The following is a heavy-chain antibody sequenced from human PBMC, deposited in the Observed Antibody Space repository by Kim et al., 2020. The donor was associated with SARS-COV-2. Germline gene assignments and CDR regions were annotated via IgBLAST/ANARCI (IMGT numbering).Heavy chain of an antibody. D-gene: IGHD6-6*01. V-gene: IGHV1-69*04. Sequence: SVKVSCKDSGGTFSSYAISWVRQAPGQGLEWMGRIIPILGIANYAQKFQGRVTITANKSTSTAYMELSSLRSEDTAVDYCARVRYSSSPYYYYYYMDV. CDR3: ARVRYSSSPYYYYYYMDV. CDR2: IIPILGIA. J-gene: IGHJ6*03. CDR1: GGTFSSYA.